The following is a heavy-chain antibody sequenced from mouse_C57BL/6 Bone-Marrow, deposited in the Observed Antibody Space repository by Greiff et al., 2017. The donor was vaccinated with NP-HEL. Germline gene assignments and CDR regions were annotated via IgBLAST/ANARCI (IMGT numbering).Heavy chain of an antibody. CDR3: ARLATVVRFDY. Sequence: QVQLKQPGAELVKPGASVKLSCKASGYTFTSYWMHWVKQRPGQGLEWIGMIHPNSGSTNYNEKFKSKATLTVDKSSSTAYMQLSSLTSEDSAVYYCARLATVVRFDYWGQGTTLTVSS. V-gene: IGHV1-64*01. D-gene: IGHD1-1*01. J-gene: IGHJ2*01. CDR2: IHPNSGST. CDR1: GYTFTSYW.